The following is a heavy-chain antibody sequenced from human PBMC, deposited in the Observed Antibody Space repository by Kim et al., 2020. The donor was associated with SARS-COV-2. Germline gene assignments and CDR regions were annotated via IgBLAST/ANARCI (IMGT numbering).Heavy chain of an antibody. D-gene: IGHD3-3*01. V-gene: IGHV4-31*02. CDR3: ARATFYDFWSGNAFDI. Sequence: SHKSRVTISIDTSKNQFSLKLSSVTAADTAVYYCARATFYDFWSGNAFDIWGQGTMVTVSS. J-gene: IGHJ3*02.